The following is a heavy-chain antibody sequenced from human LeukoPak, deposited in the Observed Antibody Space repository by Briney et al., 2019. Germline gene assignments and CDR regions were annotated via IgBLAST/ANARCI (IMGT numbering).Heavy chain of an antibody. CDR1: GFTFSSYG. CDR3: AKCLDYYDSSGCYIDY. J-gene: IGHJ4*02. Sequence: GGSLRLSCAASGFTFSSYGMHWVRQAPGKGLEWVAVISYDGSNKYYADSVKGRFTISRDNSKNTLYLQMNSLRAEDTAVYYCAKCLDYYDSSGCYIDYWGQGTLVTVSS. D-gene: IGHD3-22*01. CDR2: ISYDGSNK. V-gene: IGHV3-30*18.